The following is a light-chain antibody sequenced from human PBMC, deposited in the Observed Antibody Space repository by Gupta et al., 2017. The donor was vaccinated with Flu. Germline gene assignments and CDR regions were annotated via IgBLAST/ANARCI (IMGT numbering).Light chain of an antibody. V-gene: IGLV1-51*01. J-gene: IGLJ3*02. CDR1: TTDIGNNY. CDR2: DNN. CDR3: ATWSSGRNSWV. Sequence: QSVLTQPPSVSAAPGQEVTISCSGSTTDIGNNYVSWYRQLPGAAPKLLIFDNNKRPSGIPDRISGSKSYTSATLGITGLQTGDEADYYCATWSSGRNSWVFGGGTKLTVL.